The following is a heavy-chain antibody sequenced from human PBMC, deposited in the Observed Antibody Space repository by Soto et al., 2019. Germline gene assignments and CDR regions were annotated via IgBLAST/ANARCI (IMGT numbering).Heavy chain of an antibody. Sequence: QVHLVQSGAEVRKPGASVKVSCTASGYTFRSYAIHWVRQAPGQRLEWMGWINAGYGNTKSSQKFQDRVTISRDTAASTAYMELTSLRSEDTAVYYCARDTGYGNFDFWGQGTLVTVSS. CDR2: INAGYGNT. CDR1: GYTFRSYA. CDR3: ARDTGYGNFDF. J-gene: IGHJ4*02. D-gene: IGHD3-9*01. V-gene: IGHV1-3*01.